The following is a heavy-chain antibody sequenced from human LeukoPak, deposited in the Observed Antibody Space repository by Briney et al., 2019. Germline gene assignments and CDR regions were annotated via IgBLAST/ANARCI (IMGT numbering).Heavy chain of an antibody. CDR2: VYYSRGT. D-gene: IGHD6-13*01. Sequence: SETLSLTCTVSGASISSSRGFFWGWIRQPPGKGLEWIGHVYYSRGTYYNPSLESRLTISVDTSKSQFSLKLSSVTAADTAVYYCARVFGSWYYFDYWGQGALVTVS. V-gene: IGHV4-39*07. CDR3: ARVFGSWYYFDY. CDR1: GASISSSRGFF. J-gene: IGHJ4*02.